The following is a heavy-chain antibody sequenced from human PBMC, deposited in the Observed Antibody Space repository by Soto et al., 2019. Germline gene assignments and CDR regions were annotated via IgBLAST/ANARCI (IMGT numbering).Heavy chain of an antibody. Sequence: QVQLVQYGAEVKKPWASVKVSCKTSGSSFTSYPVHWVSQAPGQRHEWMGWINAGDGNTKYSQKFQGRVTITRATSASTAYMELSSLRAEDTAVYYCTRDNSGLGDYWGQGTLVTVSS. V-gene: IGHV1-3*01. CDR3: TRDNSGLGDY. D-gene: IGHD1-26*01. CDR1: GSSFTSYP. CDR2: INAGDGNT. J-gene: IGHJ4*02.